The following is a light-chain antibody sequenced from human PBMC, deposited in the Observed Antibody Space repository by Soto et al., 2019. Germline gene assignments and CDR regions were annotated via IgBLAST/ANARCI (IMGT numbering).Light chain of an antibody. J-gene: IGKJ1*01. CDR2: GAR. CDR3: QQYGTSPWT. CDR1: QSVNSR. V-gene: IGKV3-20*01. Sequence: EIVLTQSAGTLSLSPGERATLSCRASQSVNSRLAWYQQKPGQAPRLLIYGARTRATGVPDRFSASGSGTDFSLTISRLEPEDFAVYYCQQYGTSPWTFGQGTKVDIK.